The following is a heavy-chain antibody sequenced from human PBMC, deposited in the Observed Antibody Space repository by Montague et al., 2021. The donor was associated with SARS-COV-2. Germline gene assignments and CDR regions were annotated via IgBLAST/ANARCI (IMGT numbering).Heavy chain of an antibody. D-gene: IGHD1-14*01. CDR2: IYSSGTT. J-gene: IGHJ3*02. Sequence: TLSLTCTVSGGSIRRSDNYWSWLRPHPGKGLDWIGYIYSSGTTYYYLTLRIRVTISVETSKKQFSLKLGSVTAADMAVYYCARGMYGLTETTDAFDIWGQGTLVSVAS. V-gene: IGHV4-31*03. CDR1: GGSIRRSDNY. CDR3: ARGMYGLTETTDAFDI.